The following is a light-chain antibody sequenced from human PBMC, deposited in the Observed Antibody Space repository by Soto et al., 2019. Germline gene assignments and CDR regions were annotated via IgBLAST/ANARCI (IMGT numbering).Light chain of an antibody. V-gene: IGLV2-8*01. Sequence: QSVLTQPPSASGSPGQSVTISCTGTSSDVGGYINVSWYQHHPGKAPKLMIYEASKRPSGVPDRFSGSKSGNTASLTVSGLQAEDEADYYCSSYAGSNTYVFGTGTKVTVL. CDR1: SSDVGGYIN. CDR2: EAS. CDR3: SSYAGSNTYV. J-gene: IGLJ1*01.